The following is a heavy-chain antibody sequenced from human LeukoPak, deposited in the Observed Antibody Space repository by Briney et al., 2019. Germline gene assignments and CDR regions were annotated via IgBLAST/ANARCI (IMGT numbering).Heavy chain of an antibody. J-gene: IGHJ6*03. D-gene: IGHD5-18*01. CDR3: ARAVHVDTAMVTFYYYYYMDV. CDR1: GGSISSSGYY. Sequence: SETLSLTCTVSGGSISSSGYYWGWIRQPPGKGLEWIGNIYYSGSTYYNPSLKSRVTISVDTSKNQFSLKLSSVTAADTAVYYCARAVHVDTAMVTFYYYYYMDVWGKGTTVTISS. CDR2: IYYSGST. V-gene: IGHV4-39*07.